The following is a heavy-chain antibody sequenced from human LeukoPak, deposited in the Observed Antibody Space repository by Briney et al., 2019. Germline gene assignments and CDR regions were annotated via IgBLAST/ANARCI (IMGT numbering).Heavy chain of an antibody. CDR1: GFTFSSYS. J-gene: IGHJ4*02. CDR2: ISSSSSYI. Sequence: GGSLRLSCAASGFTFSSYSMNWVRQAPGKGLEWVSSISSSSSYIYYADSVKGRFTISRDNAKNSLYLQMSSLRAEDTAVYYCARLLDDVTTFDYWGQGTLVTVSS. CDR3: ARLLDDVTTFDY. D-gene: IGHD4-11*01. V-gene: IGHV3-21*01.